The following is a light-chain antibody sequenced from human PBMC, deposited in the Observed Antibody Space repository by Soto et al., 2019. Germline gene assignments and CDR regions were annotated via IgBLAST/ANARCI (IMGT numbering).Light chain of an antibody. Sequence: IVAKPSASAVSFSPRKRAPLYCMASQSVSSSYLAWYQQKPGQAPRLLIYGASSRATGIPDRFSGSGSGTDFTLTISRLEPEDFAVYYCQQYGSSLWTVGQGTKVAI. CDR3: QQYGSSLWT. J-gene: IGKJ1*01. CDR1: QSVSSSY. V-gene: IGKV3-20*01. CDR2: GAS.